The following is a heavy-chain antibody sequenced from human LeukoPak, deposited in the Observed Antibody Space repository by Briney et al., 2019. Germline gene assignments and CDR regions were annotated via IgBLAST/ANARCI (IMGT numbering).Heavy chain of an antibody. V-gene: IGHV3-7*01. CDR1: GFTFTNHR. CDR3: AKDMSGGFDY. D-gene: IGHD6-25*01. Sequence: PGGSLRLSCVVSGFTFTNHRMSWVRQAPGKGLEWVANTKEDGSEKNYVDSVKGRFTISRDNAKNSLYLQMNSLRAEDTAVYYCAKDMSGGFDYWGQGTLVTVSS. CDR2: TKEDGSEK. J-gene: IGHJ4*02.